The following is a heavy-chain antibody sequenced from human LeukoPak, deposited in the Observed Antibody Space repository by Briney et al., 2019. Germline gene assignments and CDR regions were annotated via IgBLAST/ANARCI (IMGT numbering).Heavy chain of an antibody. CDR1: GGSISSSSYY. D-gene: IGHD3-10*01. J-gene: IGHJ5*02. V-gene: IGHV4-39*07. CDR3: ARTWFGELSFGP. CDR2: IYYSGST. Sequence: SETLSLTCTVSGGSISSSSYYWGWIRQPPGKGLEWIGSIYYSGSTYYNPSLKSRVTISVDTSKNQLSLKLSSVTAADTAVYYCARTWFGELSFGPWGQGTLVTVSS.